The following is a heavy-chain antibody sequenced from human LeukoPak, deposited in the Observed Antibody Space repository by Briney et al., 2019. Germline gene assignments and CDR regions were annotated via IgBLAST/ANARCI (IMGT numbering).Heavy chain of an antibody. CDR1: GFTFSSYS. CDR3: ARDSDYGDKRGYFQH. Sequence: GGSLRLSCAASGFTFSSYSMNWVRQAPGKGLEWVSSISSSSSYIYYADSVKGRFTISRDNAKNSLYLQMNSLRAEDTAVYYCARDSDYGDKRGYFQHWGQGTLVTVSS. J-gene: IGHJ1*01. V-gene: IGHV3-21*01. D-gene: IGHD4-17*01. CDR2: ISSSSSYI.